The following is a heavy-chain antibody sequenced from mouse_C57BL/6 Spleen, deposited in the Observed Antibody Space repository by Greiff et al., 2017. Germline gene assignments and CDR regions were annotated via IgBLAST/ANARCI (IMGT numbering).Heavy chain of an antibody. CDR1: GYTFTSYW. V-gene: IGHV1-61*01. CDR2: IYPSDSET. J-gene: IGHJ4*01. CDR3: ARGLGYDGYLYAMDY. Sequence: QVQLQQPGAELVRPGSSVKLSCKASGYTFTSYWMDWVKQRPGQGLEWIGNIYPSDSETHYNQKFKDKATLTVDKSSSTAYMQLSSLTSEDSAVYYCARGLGYDGYLYAMDYWGQGTSVTVSS. D-gene: IGHD2-3*01.